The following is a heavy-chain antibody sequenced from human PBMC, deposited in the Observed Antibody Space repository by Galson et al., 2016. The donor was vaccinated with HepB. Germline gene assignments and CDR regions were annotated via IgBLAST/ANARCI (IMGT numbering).Heavy chain of an antibody. Sequence: SVKVSCKASGYTFTSYDINWVRQATGQGLEWMGWMNPNSGNTGYAQKFQGRVTMTRNTSISTAYMELSSLRSEDTAVYYCARGHLPRYFDWFYYYYGMDVWGQGTTVTVSS. V-gene: IGHV1-8*01. CDR3: ARGHLPRYFDWFYYYYGMDV. D-gene: IGHD3-9*01. CDR2: MNPNSGNT. CDR1: GYTFTSYD. J-gene: IGHJ6*02.